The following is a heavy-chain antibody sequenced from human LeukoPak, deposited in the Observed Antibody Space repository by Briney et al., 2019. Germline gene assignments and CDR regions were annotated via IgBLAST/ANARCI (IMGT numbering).Heavy chain of an antibody. CDR2: INHSGST. CDR3: ARRGVPKNWFDP. CDR1: GGSFSGYY. J-gene: IGHJ5*02. Sequence: ASETLSLTCAVYGGSFSGYYWSWIRQPPGKGLEWIGEINHSGSTNYNPSLKSRVTISVDTSKNQFSLKLSSVTAADTAVYYCARRGVPKNWFDPWGQGTLVTVSS. D-gene: IGHD1-1*01. V-gene: IGHV4-34*01.